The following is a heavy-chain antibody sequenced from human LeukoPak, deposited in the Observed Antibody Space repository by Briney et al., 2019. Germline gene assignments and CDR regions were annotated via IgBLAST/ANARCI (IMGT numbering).Heavy chain of an antibody. CDR3: ARSLSTGLSSPEGH. V-gene: IGHV4-59*01. CDR2: IYYSGST. J-gene: IGHJ4*02. D-gene: IGHD6-6*01. CDR1: GGSISSYY. Sequence: SETLSLTCTVSGGSISSYYWSWIRQPPGKGLEWIGYIYYSGSTNYNPSLKSRVTISVDTSKNQFSLKLSSVTAADTAVYYCARSLSTGLSSPEGHWGQGTLVTVSS.